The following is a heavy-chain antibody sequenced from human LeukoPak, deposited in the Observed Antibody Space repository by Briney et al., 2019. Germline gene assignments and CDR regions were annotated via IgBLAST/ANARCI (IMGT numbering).Heavy chain of an antibody. CDR2: ISGSGGST. J-gene: IGHJ4*02. V-gene: IGHV3-23*01. D-gene: IGHD5-18*01. CDR3: AKVLGQLWSNLNFDY. CDR1: GFTFSSYA. Sequence: GGSLRLSCAASGFTFSSYAMSWVSQAPGKGLEWVSAISGSGGSTYYADSVKGRFTISRDNSKNTLYLQMNSLRAEDTAVYYCAKVLGQLWSNLNFDYWGQGTLVTVSS.